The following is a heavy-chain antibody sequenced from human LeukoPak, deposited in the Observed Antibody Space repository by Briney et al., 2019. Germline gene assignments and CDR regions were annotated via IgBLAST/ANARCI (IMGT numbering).Heavy chain of an antibody. V-gene: IGHV1-3*01. CDR3: ARDANYDSGTYYNPYYDY. CDR1: GYTFTSYA. D-gene: IGHD3-10*01. J-gene: IGHJ4*02. CDR2: INAGNGNT. Sequence: ASVKVSCKASGYTFTSYAINWVRQAPGQRLEWMGCINAGNGNTKYSQNFQGRVILSRDTSATTVYMDLSSLRSEDTAVYYCARDANYDSGTYYNPYYDYWGQGTLVTVSS.